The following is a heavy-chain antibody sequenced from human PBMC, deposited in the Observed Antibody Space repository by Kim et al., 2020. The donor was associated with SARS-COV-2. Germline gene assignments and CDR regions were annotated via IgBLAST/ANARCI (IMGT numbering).Heavy chain of an antibody. CDR2: SSGSSI. V-gene: IGHV3-48*03. Sequence: SSGSSIYYADSVKGRVTLSRDNAKNSLFLQMNSLRAEDTAVYYCASGSKYWGQGTLVTVSS. J-gene: IGHJ4*02. D-gene: IGHD1-26*01. CDR3: ASGSKY.